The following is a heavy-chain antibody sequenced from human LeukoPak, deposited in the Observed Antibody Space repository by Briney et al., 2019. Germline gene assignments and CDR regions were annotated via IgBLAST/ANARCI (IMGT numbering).Heavy chain of an antibody. J-gene: IGHJ4*02. V-gene: IGHV3-23*01. CDR3: AKQTTFGGVIVIKRHYFDY. Sequence: PGGSLRLSCAASGFTFSTCSMKWVRQAPGKGLEWVSAISGSGGSTYYADSVKGRFTISRDNSKNTLYLQMNSLRAEDTAVYYCAKQTTFGGVIVIKRHYFDYWGQGTLVTVSS. D-gene: IGHD3-16*02. CDR2: ISGSGGST. CDR1: GFTFSTCS.